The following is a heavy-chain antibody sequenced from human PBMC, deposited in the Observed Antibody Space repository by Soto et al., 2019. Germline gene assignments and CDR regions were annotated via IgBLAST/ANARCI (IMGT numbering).Heavy chain of an antibody. CDR2: IYYSGSA. J-gene: IGHJ5*02. Sequence: SETLSLTCTVSGGSITSNAYYWGWIRQPPGKGLEWLGYIYYSGSASYNPSLKSRVTISVDTSKNQFSLKLSSVTAADTAVYYCAREGSSLANWFDPWGQGTLVTVSS. D-gene: IGHD6-6*01. V-gene: IGHV4-39*07. CDR1: GGSITSNAYY. CDR3: AREGSSLANWFDP.